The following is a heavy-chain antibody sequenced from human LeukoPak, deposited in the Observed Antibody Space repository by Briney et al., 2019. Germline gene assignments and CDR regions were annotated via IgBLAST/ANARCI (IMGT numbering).Heavy chain of an antibody. CDR2: ISYDGSNV. J-gene: IGHJ4*02. CDR3: SSPYNAVPTLGAVY. CDR1: GFSLSNYG. D-gene: IGHD1-14*01. Sequence: GGSLRLFCAVSGFSLSNYGMHWVRQAPGKGLEWVAVISYDGSNVIYADSVKGRFTISRGTSKNTLSLQMNSLRPEDTAVYYCSSPYNAVPTLGAVYWGQGTLVTVSS. V-gene: IGHV3-30*03.